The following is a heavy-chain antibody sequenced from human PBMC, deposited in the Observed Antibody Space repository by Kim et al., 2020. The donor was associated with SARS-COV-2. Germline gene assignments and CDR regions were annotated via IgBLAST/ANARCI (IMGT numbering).Heavy chain of an antibody. Sequence: YSGGNTSYSDSVMGRFTISRDNSKNTLYLQMNSLRADDTAVYYCVRDAGGYWGQGTLVTVSS. CDR2: YSGGNT. J-gene: IGHJ4*02. V-gene: IGHV3-53*01. D-gene: IGHD2-15*01. CDR3: VRDAGGY.